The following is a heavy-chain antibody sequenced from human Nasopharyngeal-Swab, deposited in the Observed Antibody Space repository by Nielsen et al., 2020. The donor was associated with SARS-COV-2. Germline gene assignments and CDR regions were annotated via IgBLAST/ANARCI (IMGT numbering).Heavy chain of an antibody. D-gene: IGHD6-6*01. Sequence: GESLKISCAASGFTFSSYAMSWVRQAPGKWLEWVSAISGSGGSTYYADSVKGRFTISRDNSKNTLYLQMNSLRAEDTAVYYCASARPVFDYWGQGTLVTVSS. CDR2: ISGSGGST. J-gene: IGHJ4*02. V-gene: IGHV3-23*01. CDR3: ASARPVFDY. CDR1: GFTFSSYA.